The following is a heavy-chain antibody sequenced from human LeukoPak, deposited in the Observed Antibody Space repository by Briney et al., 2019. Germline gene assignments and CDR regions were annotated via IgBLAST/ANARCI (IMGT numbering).Heavy chain of an antibody. V-gene: IGHV3-30*04. CDR3: ARDLARYSSGWLGDY. D-gene: IGHD6-19*01. CDR1: GFTFSSYA. J-gene: IGHJ4*02. CDR2: ISYDGSNK. Sequence: GGSLRLSCAASGFTFSSYAMHWVRQAPGKGLEWVAVISYDGSNKYYADSVKGRFTISRDNSKNTLYLQMNSLRAEDTAVYYCARDLARYSSGWLGDYWGQGTLVTVPS.